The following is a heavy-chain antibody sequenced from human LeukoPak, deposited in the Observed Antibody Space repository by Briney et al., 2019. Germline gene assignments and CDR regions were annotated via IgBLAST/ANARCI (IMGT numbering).Heavy chain of an antibody. D-gene: IGHD5-24*01. Sequence: SETLPLTCTVSGGSISSSSYYWGWIRQPPGKGLEWIGSIYYSGSTYYNPSLKSRVTISVDTSKNQFTLKLSSVTAADTAVYYCARRAGDGENYFDYWGQGTLVTVSS. CDR2: IYYSGST. J-gene: IGHJ4*02. CDR1: GGSISSSSYY. CDR3: ARRAGDGENYFDY. V-gene: IGHV4-39*01.